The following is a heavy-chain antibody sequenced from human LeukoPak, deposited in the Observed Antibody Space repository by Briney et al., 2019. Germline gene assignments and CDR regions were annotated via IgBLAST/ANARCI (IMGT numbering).Heavy chain of an antibody. D-gene: IGHD3-10*01. CDR3: ARRGFGESSRFDY. V-gene: IGHV5-51*01. CDR2: IYPGDSDT. Sequence: GESLQISCQGSGYIFTTYWIGWVRQMPGKGLEWMGIIYPGDSDTRYSPSFQGQVTLAADKSISTAYLQWSSLKASDTAIYYCARRGFGESSRFDYWGQGTLVTVSS. J-gene: IGHJ4*02. CDR1: GYIFTTYW.